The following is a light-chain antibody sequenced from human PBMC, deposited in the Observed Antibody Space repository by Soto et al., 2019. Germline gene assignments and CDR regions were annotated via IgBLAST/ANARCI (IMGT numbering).Light chain of an antibody. V-gene: IGKV3-20*01. CDR1: QCVSNSY. CDR3: QQYGSSTRT. J-gene: IGKJ1*01. Sequence: EIVLTQSPGTLSLSPGERATLSCRASQCVSNSYLAWYQQKLGQAPRLLIYGASTRAPGIPDRFSGSGSGTDFTLTISRLEPEDFALYYCQQYGSSTRTFGQGTKVEIK. CDR2: GAS.